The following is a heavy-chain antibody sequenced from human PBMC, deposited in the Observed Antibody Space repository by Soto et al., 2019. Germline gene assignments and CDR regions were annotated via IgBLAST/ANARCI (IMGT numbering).Heavy chain of an antibody. J-gene: IGHJ4*02. D-gene: IGHD6-19*01. CDR1: GGSISSGGYY. CDR2: IYYSGST. CDR3: ARDRVRGWYEEVIR. V-gene: IGHV4-31*03. Sequence: TLSLTCTVSGGSISSGGYYWSWIRQHPGKGLEWIGYIYYSGSTYYNPSLKSRVTISVDTSKNQFSLKLSSVTAADTAVYYCARDRVRGWYEEVIRWGQGTLVTVSS.